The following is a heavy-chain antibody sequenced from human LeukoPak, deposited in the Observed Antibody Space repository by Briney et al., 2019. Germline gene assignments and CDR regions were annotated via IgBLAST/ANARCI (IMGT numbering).Heavy chain of an antibody. CDR2: INPNSGGT. J-gene: IGHJ4*02. V-gene: IGHV1-2*02. D-gene: IGHD2-2*01. CDR1: GYTFTGYY. Sequence: ASVKVSCKASGYTFTGYYMHWVRQAPGQGLEWMGWINPNSGGTSYAQKFQGRVTMTRDTSISTAYMELSRLRSDDTAVYYCARDQGIVVVPAANFPDYWGQGTLVTVSS. CDR3: ARDQGIVVVPAANFPDY.